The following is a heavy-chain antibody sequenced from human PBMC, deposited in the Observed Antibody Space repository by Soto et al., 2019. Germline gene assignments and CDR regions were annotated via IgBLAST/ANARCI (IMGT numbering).Heavy chain of an antibody. Sequence: GGSLRLSCAASGFTFSSYGMHWVRQAPGKGLEWVAVISYDGSNKYYADSVKGRFTISRDNSKNTLYLQMNSLRAEDTAVYYCAKDGKIAAAGTWVKYFDYWGQGTLVTVSS. D-gene: IGHD6-13*01. CDR1: GFTFSSYG. CDR2: ISYDGSNK. CDR3: AKDGKIAAAGTWVKYFDY. V-gene: IGHV3-30*18. J-gene: IGHJ4*02.